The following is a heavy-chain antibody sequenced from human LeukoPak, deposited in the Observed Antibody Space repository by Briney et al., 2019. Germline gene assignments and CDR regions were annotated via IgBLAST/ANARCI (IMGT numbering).Heavy chain of an antibody. CDR1: GYTFTGYY. Sequence: ASVKVSCKASGYTFTGYYMHWVRQAPGQGLEWMGWINPNSGGTNYAQKFQGRVTMTRDTSISTAYMELSRLRSDDTAVYYCARTRVWGYYYYMDVWGKGTTVTVSS. V-gene: IGHV1-2*02. J-gene: IGHJ6*03. CDR3: ARTRVWGYYYYMDV. CDR2: INPNSGGT. D-gene: IGHD7-27*01.